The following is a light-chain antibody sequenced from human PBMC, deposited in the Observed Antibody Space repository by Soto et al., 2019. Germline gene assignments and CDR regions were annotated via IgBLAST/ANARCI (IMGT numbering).Light chain of an antibody. Sequence: QSVLTQPASVSGSPGQSITISCTGTSSDVGGYNYVSWYQQHPGKAPKLMIYDVINRPSGVSNRFPGSKSGNTASLTIAGLQAEDEADYYCSSYTSSSTRVFGGGTKLTVL. CDR3: SSYTSSSTRV. J-gene: IGLJ2*01. V-gene: IGLV2-14*01. CDR1: SSDVGGYNY. CDR2: DVI.